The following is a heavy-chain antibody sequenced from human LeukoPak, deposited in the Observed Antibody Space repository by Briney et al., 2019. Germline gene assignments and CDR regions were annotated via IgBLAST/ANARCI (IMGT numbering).Heavy chain of an antibody. V-gene: IGHV4-39*01. CDR1: GGSIRGSSYY. CDR2: IHYSGST. CDR3: ATDLGGYSGYDFASFDY. Sequence: PSETLSLTCTVSGGSIRGSSYYWGWIRQPPGKGLECIGSIHYSGSTYYNLSLKSRVTISVDTSKNQFSLRVSSVTAADTAVYYCATDLGGYSGYDFASFDYWGQGTLVTVSS. J-gene: IGHJ4*02. D-gene: IGHD5-12*01.